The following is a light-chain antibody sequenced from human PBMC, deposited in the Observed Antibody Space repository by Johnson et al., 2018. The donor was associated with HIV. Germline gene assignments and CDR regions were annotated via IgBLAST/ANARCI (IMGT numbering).Light chain of an antibody. CDR3: GTWDSSLSAGV. CDR1: SSNIGNNY. CDR2: ENN. J-gene: IGLJ1*01. Sequence: QSVLTQAPSVSAAPGQKVTISCSGSSSNIGNNYVSWFQHLPGTAPKLLIYENNKRPSGIPDRFSASKSGTSATLGITGLQTGDEADYYCGTWDSSLSAGVFGTGTKVTVL. V-gene: IGLV1-51*02.